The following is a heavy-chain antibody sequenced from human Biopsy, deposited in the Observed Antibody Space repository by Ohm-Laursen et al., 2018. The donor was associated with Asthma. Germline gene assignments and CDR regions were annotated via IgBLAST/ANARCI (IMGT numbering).Heavy chain of an antibody. Sequence: GSLRLSCAATGFTFSSYWMSWVRQAPGKGLEWVANIKQDGSEKYYVDSVKGRFTISRDNAKNSLYLQMNSLRAEDTAVYYCARDTRPNWLDPWGQGTLVTVSS. CDR1: GFTFSSYW. V-gene: IGHV3-7*05. CDR2: IKQDGSEK. J-gene: IGHJ5*02. D-gene: IGHD3-3*01. CDR3: ARDTRPNWLDP.